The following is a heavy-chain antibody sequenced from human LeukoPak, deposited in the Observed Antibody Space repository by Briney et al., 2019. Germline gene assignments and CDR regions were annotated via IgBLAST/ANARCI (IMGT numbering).Heavy chain of an antibody. V-gene: IGHV3-15*01. CDR1: GASISPYY. Sequence: ETLSLTCTVSGASISPYYWSWIRQPAGKGLEWVGRIKSKIVGGATDYSAPVKGRFTMSRDDSKNTLYLQMNSLNTEDTAVYYCTTPFRSGSYFGFDYWGQGALVTVSS. D-gene: IGHD1-26*01. CDR3: TTPFRSGSYFGFDY. J-gene: IGHJ4*02. CDR2: IKSKIVGGAT.